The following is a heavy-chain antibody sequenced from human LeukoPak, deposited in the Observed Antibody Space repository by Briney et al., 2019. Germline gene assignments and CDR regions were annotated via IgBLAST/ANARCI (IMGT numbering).Heavy chain of an antibody. D-gene: IGHD2-15*01. Sequence: SETLSLTCTVSGGSINTYYWSWIRQPPGKGLEWIGYIYYSGSTNYNPSLKGRVTISVDTSKKQFSLELSSVTAADSAVYYCARHWSHSVAQFGRSYWFDPWGQGTLVTVSS. CDR2: IYYSGST. CDR3: ARHWSHSVAQFGRSYWFDP. V-gene: IGHV4-59*08. CDR1: GGSINTYY. J-gene: IGHJ5*02.